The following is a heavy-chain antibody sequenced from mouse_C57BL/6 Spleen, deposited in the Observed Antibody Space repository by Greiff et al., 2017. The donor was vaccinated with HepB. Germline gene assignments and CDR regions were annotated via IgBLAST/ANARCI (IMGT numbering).Heavy chain of an antibody. CDR2: ISSGGDYI. Sequence: EVKLVESGEGLVKPGGSLKLSCAASGFTFSSYAMSWVRQTPEKRLEWVAYISSGGDYIYYADTVKGRFTISRDNARNTLYLQMSSLKSEDTAMYYCTREGNYYGSSHWYFDVWGTGTTVTVSS. CDR3: TREGNYYGSSHWYFDV. V-gene: IGHV5-9-1*02. CDR1: GFTFSSYA. D-gene: IGHD1-1*01. J-gene: IGHJ1*03.